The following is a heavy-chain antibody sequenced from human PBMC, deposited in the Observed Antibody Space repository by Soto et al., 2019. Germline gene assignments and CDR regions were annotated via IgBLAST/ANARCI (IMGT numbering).Heavy chain of an antibody. CDR1: GFTFSNAW. Sequence: EVQLVESGGGLVTPGGSLRLSCAASGFTFSNAWMTWVRQAPGKGLEWIGRIKSKTDGETTDYAAPVKGRFTISRDDSTNTLYLQMSSLKTEDTAFYYCTRAAPSGTFYDYWGQGTLVTVSS. D-gene: IGHD6-13*01. CDR2: IKSKTDGETT. CDR3: TRAAPSGTFYDY. J-gene: IGHJ4*02. V-gene: IGHV3-15*01.